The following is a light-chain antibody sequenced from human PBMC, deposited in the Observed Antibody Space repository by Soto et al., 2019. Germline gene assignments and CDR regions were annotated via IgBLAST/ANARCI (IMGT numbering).Light chain of an antibody. J-gene: IGKJ2*01. V-gene: IGKV1-39*01. CDR1: QSIRSY. CDR3: QQSYSNSYT. CDR2: GAS. Sequence: DIQMTQSPSSLSASVGDRVTITCRASQSIRSYLSWYQQKPGKAPTLLIYGASSLQSGVPSRFSGSGSGTDFTLTISSLQPEDFATYYCQQSYSNSYTFGQGTKLEIE.